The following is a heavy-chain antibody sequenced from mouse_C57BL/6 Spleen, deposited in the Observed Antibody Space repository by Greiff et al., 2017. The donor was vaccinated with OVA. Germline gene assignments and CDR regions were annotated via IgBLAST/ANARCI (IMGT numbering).Heavy chain of an antibody. CDR3: ARSGYSNLLYYAMDY. J-gene: IGHJ4*01. V-gene: IGHV1-52*01. CDR2: IDPSDSET. D-gene: IGHD2-5*01. CDR1: GYTFTSYW. Sequence: QVQLKQPGAELVRPGSSVKLSCKASGYTFTSYWMHWVKQRPIQGLEWIGNIDPSDSETHYNQKFKDKATLTVDKSSSTAYMQLSSLTSEDSAVYYCARSGYSNLLYYAMDYWGQGTSVTVSS.